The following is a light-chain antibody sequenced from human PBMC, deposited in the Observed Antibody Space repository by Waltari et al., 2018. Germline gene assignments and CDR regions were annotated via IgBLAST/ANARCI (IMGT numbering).Light chain of an antibody. CDR3: CSYTPNHWV. CDR2: DVT. V-gene: IGLV2-14*03. CDR1: RSDIGGYDY. J-gene: IGLJ3*02. Sequence: QSALTQPASVSGSPGQSITILCTGTRSDIGGYDYVSWYQQHPGNAPKLMIYDVTNRPSGVSDRFSGSKSGNTASLTISGLQAEDEGDYYSCSYTPNHWVFGGGTSLTVL.